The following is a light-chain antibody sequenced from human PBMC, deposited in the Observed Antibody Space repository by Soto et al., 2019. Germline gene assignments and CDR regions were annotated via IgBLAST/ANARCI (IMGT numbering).Light chain of an antibody. CDR3: SSFVGVNSYV. CDR2: EVI. CDR1: NSDVNY. V-gene: IGLV2-14*01. Sequence: QSALTQPASVSGAPGQSITISCTATNSDVNYVSWHQQHPGKAPKLMIYEVINRSSGVSARFSGSKSGNTASLTVSGLQAEDEADYYCSSFVGVNSYVFGTATKVAVL. J-gene: IGLJ1*01.